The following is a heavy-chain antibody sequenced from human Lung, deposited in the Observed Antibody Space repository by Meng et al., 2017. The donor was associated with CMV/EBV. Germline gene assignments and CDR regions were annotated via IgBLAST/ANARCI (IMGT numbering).Heavy chain of an antibody. CDR3: ARDVRGRTGDL. CDR2: IYYSGST. D-gene: IGHD7-27*01. CDR1: GGSVSSAYDY. Sequence: CPVSGGSVSSAYDYWSWIRQPPGKGLEWIGYIYYSGSTNYNPSLRSRVTMSVETSKNQFSLKLTSVTAADTAVYYCARDVRGRTGDLWGQGTLVTVSS. J-gene: IGHJ4*02. V-gene: IGHV4-61*01.